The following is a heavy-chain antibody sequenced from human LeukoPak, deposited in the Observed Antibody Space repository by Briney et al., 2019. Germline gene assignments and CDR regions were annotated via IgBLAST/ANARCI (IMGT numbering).Heavy chain of an antibody. V-gene: IGHV4-39*01. D-gene: IGHD3-10*01. Sequence: SETLSLTCSVSGASVTSGGFYWGWLRQPPGKGPEWIATVYYTGSTYYNPSLKSRVTISIDTSKNQFSLRLTSVTATDMAIYHCARHSGSGSLSRPFDPWGRGTLVTVSS. CDR3: ARHSGSGSLSRPFDP. CDR2: VYYTGST. J-gene: IGHJ5*02. CDR1: GASVTSGGFY.